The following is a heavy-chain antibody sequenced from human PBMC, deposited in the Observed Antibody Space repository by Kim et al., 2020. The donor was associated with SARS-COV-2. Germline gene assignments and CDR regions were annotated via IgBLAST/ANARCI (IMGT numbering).Heavy chain of an antibody. Sequence: YADSGKGRFTIYGHNSENTLYLQMNSLRAEDTAVYYCAREGVIKGAFDYWGQGTLVTVSS. CDR3: AREGVIKGAFDY. D-gene: IGHD3-16*01. V-gene: IGHV3-53*04. J-gene: IGHJ4*02.